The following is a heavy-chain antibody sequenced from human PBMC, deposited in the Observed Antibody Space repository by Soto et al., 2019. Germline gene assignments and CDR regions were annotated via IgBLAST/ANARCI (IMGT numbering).Heavy chain of an antibody. Sequence: SETLSLTCAVYGGSFSGYYWSWIRQPPGKGLEWIGEINHSGSTNYNPSLKSRVTISVDTSKNQFSLKLSSVTAADTAVYYCARYLGRRKYYFDYWDQGTLVTVSS. CDR1: GGSFSGYY. CDR2: INHSGST. J-gene: IGHJ4*02. V-gene: IGHV4-34*01. CDR3: ARYLGRRKYYFDY.